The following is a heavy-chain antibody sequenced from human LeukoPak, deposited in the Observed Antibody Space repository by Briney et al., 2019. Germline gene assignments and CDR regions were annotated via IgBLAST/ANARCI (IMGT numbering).Heavy chain of an antibody. CDR1: GGSISSYY. Sequence: SETLSLTYTVSGGSISSYYWSWIQQPPGKGLEWIGYIYYSGSTNYNPSPKSRVTISVDTSKNQFSLKLSSVTAADTAVYYCAREEVAVAPKGTMGSYYYGMDVWGQGTTVTVSS. V-gene: IGHV4-59*01. J-gene: IGHJ6*02. CDR2: IYYSGST. D-gene: IGHD6-19*01. CDR3: AREEVAVAPKGTMGSYYYGMDV.